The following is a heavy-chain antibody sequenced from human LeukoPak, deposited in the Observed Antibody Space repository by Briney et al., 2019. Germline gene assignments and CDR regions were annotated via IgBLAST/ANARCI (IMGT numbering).Heavy chain of an antibody. J-gene: IGHJ3*02. Sequence: PGGSLRLSCAASGFSFSTYSMNWVRQAPGKGLEWVSSISDASDYIYYADSVKGRFTISRDNAKNSLFLQMNSLRAEDTAVYYCARDIYYYDSSGETKNQDAFDIWGQGTMVTVSS. CDR1: GFSFSTYS. V-gene: IGHV3-21*01. CDR3: ARDIYYYDSSGETKNQDAFDI. D-gene: IGHD3-22*01. CDR2: ISDASDYI.